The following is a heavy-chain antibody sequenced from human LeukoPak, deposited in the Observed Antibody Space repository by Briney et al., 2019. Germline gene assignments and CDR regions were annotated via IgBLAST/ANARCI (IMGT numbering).Heavy chain of an antibody. CDR1: GYTFTSYG. Sequence: ASVKVSCKASGYTFTSYGISWVRQAPGQGLEWMGWSSAYNGNTNYAQKLQGRVTMTTDTSTSTAYMELRSLRSDDTAVYYCARCSGGSCNFDLWVFDYWGQGTLVTVSS. D-gene: IGHD2-15*01. V-gene: IGHV1-18*01. J-gene: IGHJ4*02. CDR2: SSAYNGNT. CDR3: ARCSGGSCNFDLWVFDY.